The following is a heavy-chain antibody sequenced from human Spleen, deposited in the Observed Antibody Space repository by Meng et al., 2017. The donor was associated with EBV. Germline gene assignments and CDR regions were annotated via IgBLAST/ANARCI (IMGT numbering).Heavy chain of an antibody. D-gene: IGHD6-19*01. CDR2: TYYRSKCYN. Sequence: QQQLHQSRPGLLKPSQTLSLTCAISGDSVSTNSVAWSWIRQSPSRGLEWLGRTYYRSKCYNDYIVSVKSRITINLDTSKNQFSLNLRSVTAADTAVYDCARDGYSSGIDYWGQGTLVTVSS. CDR1: GDSVSTNSVA. CDR3: ARDGYSSGIDY. J-gene: IGHJ4*02. V-gene: IGHV6-1*02.